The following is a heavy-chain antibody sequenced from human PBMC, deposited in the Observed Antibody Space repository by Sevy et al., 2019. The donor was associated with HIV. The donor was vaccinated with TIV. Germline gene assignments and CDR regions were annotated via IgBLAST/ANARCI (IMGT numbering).Heavy chain of an antibody. D-gene: IGHD3-16*01. CDR2: ITYDGGAK. CDR3: AKGGDMVTVFDH. V-gene: IGHV3-30*18. Sequence: GGSLRLSCAASGFTFTNYGMHWVRQAPGKGPEWVSLITYDGGAKFYADSVKGRFTISRDNSKNTLFLEMNSLRPEDTAVYYCAKGGDMVTVFDHWGQGTLVTVSS. J-gene: IGHJ4*02. CDR1: GFTFTNYG.